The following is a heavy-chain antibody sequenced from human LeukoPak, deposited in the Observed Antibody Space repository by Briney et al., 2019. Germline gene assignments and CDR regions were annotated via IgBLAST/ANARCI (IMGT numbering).Heavy chain of an antibody. CDR3: AKDNSNSPYYYYYMDV. CDR1: GFTFDDYA. D-gene: IGHD4-11*01. Sequence: PEGSLRLSXAASGFTFDDYAMHWVRQAPGKGLEWVSGISWNSGSIGYADSVKGRFTISRDNAKNSLYLQMNSLRAEDMALYYCAKDNSNSPYYYYYMDVWGKGTTVTVSS. J-gene: IGHJ6*03. V-gene: IGHV3-9*03. CDR2: ISWNSGSI.